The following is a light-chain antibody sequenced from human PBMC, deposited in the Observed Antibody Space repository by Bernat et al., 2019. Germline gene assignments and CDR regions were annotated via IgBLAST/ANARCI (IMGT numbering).Light chain of an antibody. J-gene: IGLJ1*01. CDR3: SSYTGTSTFV. CDR1: SSDIGSYDS. Sequence: QSALTQPPSVSGSPGQSVAISCTGTSSDIGSYDSLSWYQQPPCTAPKLLIYEVNNRPSGVPDRFSGSKSGNTASLTISGLQVEDEADYYCSSYTGTSTFVFGTGTKVTVL. CDR2: EVN. V-gene: IGLV2-18*02.